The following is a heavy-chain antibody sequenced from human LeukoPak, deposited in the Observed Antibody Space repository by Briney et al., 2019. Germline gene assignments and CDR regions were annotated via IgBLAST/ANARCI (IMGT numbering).Heavy chain of an antibody. CDR3: ARDAGYGWYPG. CDR1: GGSFSGYY. V-gene: IGHV4-34*01. J-gene: IGHJ4*02. Sequence: SETLSLTCAVYGGSFSGYYWSWIRQPPGKGLEWIGEINHSGSTNYNPSLKSRVTISVDTSKNQFSLKLSSVTAADTAVYYCARDAGYGWYPGWGQGTLVTVSS. D-gene: IGHD6-19*01. CDR2: INHSGST.